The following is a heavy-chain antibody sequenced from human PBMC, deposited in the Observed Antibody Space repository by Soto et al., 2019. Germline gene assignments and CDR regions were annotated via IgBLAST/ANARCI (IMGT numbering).Heavy chain of an antibody. D-gene: IGHD2-2*01. J-gene: IGHJ4*02. CDR1: GFTFSTYA. Sequence: EVQLLESGGGLVQPGGSLRLSCAASGFTFSTYAMSWVRQAPRKGLEWVSAVSGNGGDYTYYSDSVKGRFTISRDNSKNTLYLQMNSLRSEDTAVYYCVPLCRYCSTTTPSWGQGTLVTVSS. CDR3: VPLCRYCSTTTPS. V-gene: IGHV3-23*01. CDR2: VSGNGGDYT.